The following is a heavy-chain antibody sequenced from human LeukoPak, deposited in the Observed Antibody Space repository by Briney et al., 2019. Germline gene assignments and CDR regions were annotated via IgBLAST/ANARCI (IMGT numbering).Heavy chain of an antibody. Sequence: GASVKVSCKASGYTFTSYGISWVRQAPGQGLEWMGWISPYNGNTNHAQKFQGRVTMTTHTSTSAAYMELRSLRSDDTAVYYCARDLLVVTAAIMGFDPWGRGTLVTVSS. D-gene: IGHD2-2*01. CDR2: ISPYNGNT. V-gene: IGHV1-18*04. CDR3: ARDLLVVTAAIMGFDP. CDR1: GYTFTSYG. J-gene: IGHJ5*02.